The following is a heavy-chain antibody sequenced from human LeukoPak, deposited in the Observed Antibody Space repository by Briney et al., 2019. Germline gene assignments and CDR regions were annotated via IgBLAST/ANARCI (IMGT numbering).Heavy chain of an antibody. J-gene: IGHJ4*02. V-gene: IGHV4-39*07. Sequence: SETLSLTCTVSGGSISSSSYYWGWIRQPPEKGLDWIGNIYVGGSTYYNPSLNSRVTLSLDTSRNQISLDLNSGTAADTAVYYCARLQYYYDSSGFFDYWGQGNAVTVSS. CDR3: ARLQYYYDSSGFFDY. D-gene: IGHD3-22*01. CDR2: IYVGGST. CDR1: GGSISSSSYY.